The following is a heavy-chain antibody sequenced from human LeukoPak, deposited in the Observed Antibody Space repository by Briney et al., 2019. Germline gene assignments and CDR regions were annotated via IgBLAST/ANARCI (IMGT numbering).Heavy chain of an antibody. D-gene: IGHD4-17*01. CDR3: AKDDTTMTTPFYYFDY. V-gene: IGHV3-23*01. CDR1: GFTFDKYA. J-gene: IGHJ4*02. Sequence: AGGSLRLSCAASGFTFDKYAMSWVRQAPGKGLEWVSGIGGSGSGTYYADSVKGRFTISKDTSKNTLYLQMDSLRTEDTAVYYCAKDDTTMTTPFYYFDYWGQGTLVTVSS. CDR2: IGGSGSGT.